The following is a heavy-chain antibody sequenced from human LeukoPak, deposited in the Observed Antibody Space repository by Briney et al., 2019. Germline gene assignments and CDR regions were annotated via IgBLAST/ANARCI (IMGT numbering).Heavy chain of an antibody. V-gene: IGHV4-34*01. CDR3: ARGGGGWLPFDY. CDR1: GGSFSGYY. J-gene: IGHJ4*02. CDR2: INHSGST. D-gene: IGHD5-24*01. Sequence: SETLSLTCAVYGGSFSGYYWSWIRQPPGKGLEWIGEINHSGSTNYNPSLKSRVTISVDTSKNQFSLKLSSVTAADTAVYYCARGGGGWLPFDYWGQRTLVTVSS.